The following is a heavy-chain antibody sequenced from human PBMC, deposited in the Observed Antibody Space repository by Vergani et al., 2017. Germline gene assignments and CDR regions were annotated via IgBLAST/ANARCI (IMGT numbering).Heavy chain of an antibody. D-gene: IGHD2-21*01. CDR2: ISSSSSYI. CDR1: GFTFSSYS. CDR3: ASGGYCGGDCYSFSGLFDP. Sequence: EVQLVESGGGRVKPGGSLRLSCAASGFTFSSYSMNWVRQAPAKGLEWVSSISSSSSYIYYADSVKGRFTISRDNAKNSLYLQMNSVRAADTAVYYCASGGYCGGDCYSFSGLFDPWGQGTLVTVSS. J-gene: IGHJ5*02. V-gene: IGHV3-21*01.